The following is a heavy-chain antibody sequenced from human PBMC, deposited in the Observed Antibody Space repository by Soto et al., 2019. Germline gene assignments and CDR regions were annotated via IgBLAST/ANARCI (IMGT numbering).Heavy chain of an antibody. J-gene: IGHJ6*02. Sequence: QVQVEQSGAEVKKPGSSVKVSCKASGGTFNTAAISWVRQAPGQGLEWMGGIMPIFRTADYAQKFQGRVTITADESTRTAYLELRSRRSEDTAVYYCATDEDRPQLGGNYYYIMDVWGQGTAVTVSS. CDR3: ATDEDRPQLGGNYYYIMDV. CDR1: GGTFNTAA. CDR2: IMPIFRTA. V-gene: IGHV1-69*12. D-gene: IGHD3-3*02.